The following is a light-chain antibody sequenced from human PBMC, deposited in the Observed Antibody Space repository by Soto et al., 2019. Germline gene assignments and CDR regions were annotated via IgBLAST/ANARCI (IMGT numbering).Light chain of an antibody. J-gene: IGKJ5*01. CDR2: DVS. Sequence: DIQMTQSASSLSASVGDRFTITFRASQTISNFLNWYQQRSGEAPKLLLYDVSTLQTGVPSRFSGSGSGTDFSLTISSLQPEDLGTYYCQQTFSTSSTFGQGTRLE. CDR3: QQTFSTSST. V-gene: IGKV1-39*01. CDR1: QTISNF.